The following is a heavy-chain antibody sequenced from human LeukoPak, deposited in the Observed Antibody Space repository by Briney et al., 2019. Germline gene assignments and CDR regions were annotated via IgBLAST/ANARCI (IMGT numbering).Heavy chain of an antibody. D-gene: IGHD1-1*01. Sequence: GGSLRLSCAASGFTFSGSALHWVRQASGKGLEWVGRIRSTANGYATAYAASVKGRFTISRDDSKNTAYLQMDSLKTEDTAVYYCARENDGAGHYFDYWGQGTLVTVSS. J-gene: IGHJ4*02. CDR2: IRSTANGYAT. V-gene: IGHV3-73*01. CDR1: GFTFSGSA. CDR3: ARENDGAGHYFDY.